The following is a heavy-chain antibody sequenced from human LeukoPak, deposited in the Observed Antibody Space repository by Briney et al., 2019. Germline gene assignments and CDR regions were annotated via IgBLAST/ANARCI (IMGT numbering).Heavy chain of an antibody. CDR2: MSPTSGNT. D-gene: IGHD6-6*01. CDR1: GYSFTTFH. Sequence: ASVKVSCKASGYSFTTFHINWVRQATGQGLEWMGWMSPTSGNTGYAEKLQGRVSMTRNTSIDTAYMELSSLKSEDTAEYYCARSLAGRTYYYYMDAWGSGTTVTVSS. CDR3: ARSLAGRTYYYYMDA. J-gene: IGHJ6*03. V-gene: IGHV1-8*01.